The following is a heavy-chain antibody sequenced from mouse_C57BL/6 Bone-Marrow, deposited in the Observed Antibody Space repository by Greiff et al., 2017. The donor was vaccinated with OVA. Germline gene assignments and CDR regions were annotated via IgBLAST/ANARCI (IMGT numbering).Heavy chain of an antibody. CDR2: IDPSDSYT. Sequence: VQLQQPGAELVMPGASVKLSCKASGYTFTSYWMHWVKQRPGQGLEWIGEIDPSDSYTNYNQKFKGKSTLTVDKSSSTAYMQLSSLTSEDSAVYYCARGGQRRAMDYWGQGTSVTVSS. V-gene: IGHV1-69*01. CDR3: ARGGQRRAMDY. J-gene: IGHJ4*01. CDR1: GYTFTSYW.